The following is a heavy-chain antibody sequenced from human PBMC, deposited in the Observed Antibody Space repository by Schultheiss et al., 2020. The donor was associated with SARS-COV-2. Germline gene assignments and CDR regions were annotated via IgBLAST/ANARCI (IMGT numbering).Heavy chain of an antibody. J-gene: IGHJ4*02. Sequence: GESMKISCVASGFTFSSYGMTWVRQATGKGLEWVSAIGTAGDTYYQGSVKGRFTISRENAKNSLYLQMNSLRAGDTAVYYCAITHGMGSGGVYWGQGTLVTVSS. V-gene: IGHV3-13*04. CDR2: IGTAGDT. CDR3: AITHGMGSGGVY. CDR1: GFTFSSYG. D-gene: IGHD2-15*01.